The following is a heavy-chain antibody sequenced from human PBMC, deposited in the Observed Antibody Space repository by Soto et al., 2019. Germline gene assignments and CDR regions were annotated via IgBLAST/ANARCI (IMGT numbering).Heavy chain of an antibody. D-gene: IGHD2-2*01. Sequence: GGSLRLSCAASGFTFSSYGMHWVRQAPGKGLERVAVISYDGSNKYYAESVKGRFTISRDNSKNTLYLQMNSLRAEDTAVYYCAKRGCISTSCYSDMHYYFDYWGQGTLVTVSS. V-gene: IGHV3-30*18. CDR2: ISYDGSNK. CDR1: GFTFSSYG. J-gene: IGHJ4*02. CDR3: AKRGCISTSCYSDMHYYFDY.